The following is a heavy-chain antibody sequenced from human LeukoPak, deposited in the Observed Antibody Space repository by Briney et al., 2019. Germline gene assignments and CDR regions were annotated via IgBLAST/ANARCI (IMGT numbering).Heavy chain of an antibody. D-gene: IGHD5-12*01. CDR1: GFTVSSNY. V-gene: IGHV3-53*01. Sequence: GGSLRLSCAASGFTVSSNYMSWVRQAPGKGLEWVSVIYSGGSTYYADSVKGRLTISRDNSKNTLFLQMNSLRAEDTAVYYCARSPRGYSGYDFDYWGQGTLVTVSS. CDR3: ARSPRGYSGYDFDY. J-gene: IGHJ4*02. CDR2: IYSGGST.